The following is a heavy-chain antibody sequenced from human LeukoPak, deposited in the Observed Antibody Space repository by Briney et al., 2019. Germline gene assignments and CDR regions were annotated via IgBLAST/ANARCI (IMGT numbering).Heavy chain of an antibody. D-gene: IGHD3-22*01. Sequence: SETPSLTCTVSGGSISSYYWSWIRQPPGKGLEWIGYVYYSGSTNYNPSLKSRVTISVDTSKNQFSLKLSSVTAADTAVYYCARRGLGYYDSSGYYGYAFDIWGQGTMVTVSS. CDR3: ARRGLGYYDSSGYYGYAFDI. CDR2: VYYSGST. CDR1: GGSISSYY. V-gene: IGHV4-59*08. J-gene: IGHJ3*02.